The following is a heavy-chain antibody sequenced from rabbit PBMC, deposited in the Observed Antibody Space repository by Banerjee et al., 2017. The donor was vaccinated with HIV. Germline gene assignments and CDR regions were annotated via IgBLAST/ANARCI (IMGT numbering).Heavy chain of an antibody. V-gene: IGHV1S45*01. D-gene: IGHD4-2*01. Sequence: QEQLEESGGDLVKPEGSLTLTCKASGLDFSSSYWICWVRQAPGKGLEWIGCIGTGDSVTYYANWAKGRFTISKTSSTTVTLQMTSLTVADTATYFCAGGFSRTRLDLWGPGTLVTVS. J-gene: IGHJ3*01. CDR3: AGGFSRTRLDL. CDR1: GLDFSSSYW. CDR2: IGTGDSVT.